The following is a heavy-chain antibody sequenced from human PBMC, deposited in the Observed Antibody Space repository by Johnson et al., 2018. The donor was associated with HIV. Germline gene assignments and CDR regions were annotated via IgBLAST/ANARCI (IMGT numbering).Heavy chain of an antibody. CDR2: ISGSGGST. CDR3: AKDLGVVVPAAPGDAFDI. CDR1: GFTFSSYA. J-gene: IGHJ3*02. D-gene: IGHD2-2*01. V-gene: IGHV3-23*04. Sequence: VQLVESGGGLVQPGGSLRLSCAASGFTFSSYAMSWVRQAPGKGLEWVSAISGSGGSTYYADSVKGRFTISRDNSKNTLYLQMNSLRAEDTAVYYCAKDLGVVVPAAPGDAFDIWGQGTVVTVSS.